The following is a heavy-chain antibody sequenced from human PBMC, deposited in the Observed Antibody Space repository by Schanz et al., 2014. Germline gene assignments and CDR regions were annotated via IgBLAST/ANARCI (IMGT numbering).Heavy chain of an antibody. CDR1: GGSISASY. J-gene: IGHJ5*02. V-gene: IGHV4-59*01. D-gene: IGHD3-16*01. CDR2: IYYSGST. CDR3: ARDALGGPHNWFDP. Sequence: QVQLQESGPGLVKPSETLSLTCTVSGGSISASYWGWIRQPPGKGLEWIAYIYYSGSTNYNPSLRGRVTISLDTSKNQFSLKLRSVTSADTAVYYCARDALGGPHNWFDPWGQGTLVSVSS.